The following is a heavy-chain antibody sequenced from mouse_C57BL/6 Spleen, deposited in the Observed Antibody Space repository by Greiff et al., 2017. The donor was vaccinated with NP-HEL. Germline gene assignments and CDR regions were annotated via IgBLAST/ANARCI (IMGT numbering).Heavy chain of an antibody. CDR2: IDPETGGT. CDR3: RPHYYGSSYYCDY. Sequence: VQLQQSGAELVRPGASVTLSCKASGYTFTDYEMHWVKQTPVHGLEWIGAIDPETGGTAYNQKFKGKAILTADKSSSTAYMELRSLTSEDSAVYYCRPHYYGSSYYCDYWGQGTTLTVSS. CDR1: GYTFTDYE. V-gene: IGHV1-15*01. D-gene: IGHD1-1*01. J-gene: IGHJ2*01.